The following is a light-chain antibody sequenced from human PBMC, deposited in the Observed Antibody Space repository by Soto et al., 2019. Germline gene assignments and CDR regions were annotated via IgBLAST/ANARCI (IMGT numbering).Light chain of an antibody. CDR2: GAS. Sequence: EIVMTQSPATLSVSPGERATLSCRASQTVSSNLAWYQQKPGQAPRLLIYGASTRATGIPARFSGSGSGTEFTLTISSRQSEDFAVYYCQQYNKWPPLTFGQGTKVEIK. V-gene: IGKV3-15*01. CDR3: QQYNKWPPLT. CDR1: QTVSSN. J-gene: IGKJ1*01.